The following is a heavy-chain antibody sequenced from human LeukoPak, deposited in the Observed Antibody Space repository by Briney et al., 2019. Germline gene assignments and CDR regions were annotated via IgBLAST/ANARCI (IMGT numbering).Heavy chain of an antibody. Sequence: GGSLRLSCAASGFSFSDYGMHWVRQAPGKGLEWLAVISYDGRNKYYADSVKGRFTISRDNSKNTLYLQMNSLRAEDTAVYYCANGYCTNGVCYPYYYYYMDVWGKGTTVTVSS. J-gene: IGHJ6*03. CDR3: ANGYCTNGVCYPYYYYYMDV. CDR2: ISYDGRNK. V-gene: IGHV3-30*18. D-gene: IGHD2-8*01. CDR1: GFSFSDYG.